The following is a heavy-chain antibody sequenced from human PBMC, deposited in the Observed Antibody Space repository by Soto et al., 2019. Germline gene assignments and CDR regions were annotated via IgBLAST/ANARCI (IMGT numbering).Heavy chain of an antibody. D-gene: IGHD2-2*01. CDR1: GFSFSDYA. CDR2: IDGSSATT. Sequence: GGSLRLSCAASGFSFSDYAMSWVRQAPGKGLEWVSAIDGSSATTNYADSVKGRFTISRDNSKNTLFLHMSGLRAEDTAVYYCARDRRPSIYSGLAVWGQGTTVTVSS. CDR3: ARDRRPSIYSGLAV. J-gene: IGHJ6*02. V-gene: IGHV3-23*01.